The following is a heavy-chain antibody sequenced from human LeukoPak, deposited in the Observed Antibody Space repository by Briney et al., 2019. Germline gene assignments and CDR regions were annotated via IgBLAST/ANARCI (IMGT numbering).Heavy chain of an antibody. J-gene: IGHJ4*02. Sequence: GGSLRLSCAASGFTFSDHHIDWVRQAPGKGLQWVGRSRSRSKPNSCTTEFAASFEGRFILSRDESQNTLYLQMNSLNTEDTAVYYCVSVVTKVSGWYHFDYWGQGILVTVSS. D-gene: IGHD6-13*01. V-gene: IGHV3-72*01. CDR1: GFTFSDHH. CDR3: VSVVTKVSGWYHFDY. CDR2: SRSRSKPNSCTT.